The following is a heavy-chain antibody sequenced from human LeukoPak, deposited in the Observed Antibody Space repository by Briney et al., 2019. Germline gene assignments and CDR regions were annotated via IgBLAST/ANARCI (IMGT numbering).Heavy chain of an antibody. CDR2: INSDGSGT. Sequence: GGSLRLSCAVSGFTFSGHWMFWARQAPGKGLVWVSSINSDGSGTSYTDSVKGRFTVSRDNAKNTLYLQMNSLRAEDTAVYYCSRARWYSSDYWGQGTLVTVSS. CDR3: SRARWYSSDY. J-gene: IGHJ4*02. D-gene: IGHD5-24*01. V-gene: IGHV3-74*01. CDR1: GFTFSGHW.